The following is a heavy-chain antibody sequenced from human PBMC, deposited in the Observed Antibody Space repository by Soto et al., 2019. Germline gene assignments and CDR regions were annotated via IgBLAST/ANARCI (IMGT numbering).Heavy chain of an antibody. CDR2: IYYSGST. CDR3: ARSGSLAPPPL. CDR1: GGSMTSYY. Sequence: QVQLQESGPGLVEPSETLSLTCTVSGGSMTSYYWSWIRQPPGKGLEWIGYIYYSGSTNYNPSLRSRATLSVDMSKNQFSLHLTSVTAADTAVYYCARSGSLAPPPLWGQGTLVTVSS. J-gene: IGHJ4*02. V-gene: IGHV4-59*01.